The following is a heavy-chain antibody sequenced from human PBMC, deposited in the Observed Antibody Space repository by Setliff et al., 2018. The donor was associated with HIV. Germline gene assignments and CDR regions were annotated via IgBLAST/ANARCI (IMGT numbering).Heavy chain of an antibody. D-gene: IGHD6-19*01. V-gene: IGHV1-69*05. CDR3: ARDGLLVAGIRFDY. CDR1: GHTFTSYD. CDR2: IIPAFGTA. Sequence: GASVKVSCKASGHTFTSYDFHWVRQAAGQGLEWMGGIIPAFGTANYAQKFQGRVTITTDESTSTAYMELSGLRSEDTAVYFCARDGLLVAGIRFDYWGQGTLVTVSS. J-gene: IGHJ4*01.